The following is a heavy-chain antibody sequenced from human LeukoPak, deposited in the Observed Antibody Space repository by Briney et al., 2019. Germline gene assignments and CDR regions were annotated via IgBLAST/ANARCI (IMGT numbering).Heavy chain of an antibody. J-gene: IGHJ6*02. CDR1: GFTFSSYA. CDR2: ISGSGGGP. D-gene: IGHD3-22*01. V-gene: IGHV3-23*01. CDR3: AKTKKGEHFDSTGGVHYYSYGMDV. Sequence: PGGSLRLSCAPSGFTFSSYAMSGVRQAPGKGLEGVSVISGSGGGPSYADSVKGRFTISRDNSKSTLYLQMYSLRAEDTAVYYCAKTKKGEHFDSTGGVHYYSYGMDVWGQGATVTVSS.